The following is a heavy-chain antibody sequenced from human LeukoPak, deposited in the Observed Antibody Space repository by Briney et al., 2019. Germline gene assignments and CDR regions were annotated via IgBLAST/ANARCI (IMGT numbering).Heavy chain of an antibody. CDR3: ARDMWGTCDY. D-gene: IGHD1-14*01. CDR2: INPDGTST. CDR1: GFTFSDYW. V-gene: IGHV3-74*01. J-gene: IGHJ4*02. Sequence: GSLRLSCAAPGFTFSDYWMHWVRQAPGKGPAWVSRINPDGTSTSYADSVKGRFTISRDNAKNTLYLQISSVRAEDTAVYYCARDMWGTCDYWGQGTLVTVSS.